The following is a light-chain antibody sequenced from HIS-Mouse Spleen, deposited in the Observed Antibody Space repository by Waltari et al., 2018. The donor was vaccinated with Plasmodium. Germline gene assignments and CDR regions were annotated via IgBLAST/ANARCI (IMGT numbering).Light chain of an antibody. Sequence: QSALTQPPSASGSPGQSVTISCTGTSRDVGGYNYVPWYQQHPGKAHKLRIYEFSKRPSGVPDRFSGSKSGNTASLTVSGLQAEDEADYYCSSYAGSNNLVFGGGTKLTVL. CDR2: EFS. J-gene: IGLJ2*01. CDR1: SRDVGGYNY. V-gene: IGLV2-8*01. CDR3: SSYAGSNNLV.